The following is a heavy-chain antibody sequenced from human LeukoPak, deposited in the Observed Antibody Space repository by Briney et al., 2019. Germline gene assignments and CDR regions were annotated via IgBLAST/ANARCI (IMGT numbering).Heavy chain of an antibody. CDR3: ARGDGYSSGWFYYYYYMDV. J-gene: IGHJ6*03. CDR2: MNPNSGNT. CDR1: GYTFTSYD. Sequence: ASVKVSCKASGYTFTSYDINWVRQATGQGLEWMGWMNPNSGNTGYAQKFQGRVTITRNTSISTAYMELSSLRSEDTAVYYCARGDGYSSGWFYYYYYMDVWGKGTTVTVSS. D-gene: IGHD6-19*01. V-gene: IGHV1-8*03.